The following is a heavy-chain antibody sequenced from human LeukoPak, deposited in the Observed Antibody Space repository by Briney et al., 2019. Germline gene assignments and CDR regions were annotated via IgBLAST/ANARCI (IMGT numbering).Heavy chain of an antibody. J-gene: IGHJ5*02. D-gene: IGHD2-8*02. V-gene: IGHV1-46*01. CDR3: ARGVVYAANWFDP. CDR2: INPSGGRT. CDR1: GYTFTSYY. Sequence: ASVKVSCKASGYTFTSYYMHWVRQAPGQGLEWMGLINPSGGRTTYAQKFQGRVTLTRDMSTSTVYMELSSLRSEDTAVYYCARGVVYAANWFDPWGQGTLVTVSS.